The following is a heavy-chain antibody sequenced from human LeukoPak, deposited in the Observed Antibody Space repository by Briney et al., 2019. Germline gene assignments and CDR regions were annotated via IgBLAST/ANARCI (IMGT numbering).Heavy chain of an antibody. Sequence: PGGTLRLSCAASGFIFSSHGMNWARQAPGKGLEWVSGVSPSGDITYYADSVKGRFTISRDNSKNTLYLQMNSLRAEDTAVYYCAKVSTHRAAGTGPLGYWGQGTLVTVSS. CDR2: VSPSGDIT. J-gene: IGHJ4*02. V-gene: IGHV3-23*01. D-gene: IGHD6-13*01. CDR3: AKVSTHRAAGTGPLGY. CDR1: GFIFSSHG.